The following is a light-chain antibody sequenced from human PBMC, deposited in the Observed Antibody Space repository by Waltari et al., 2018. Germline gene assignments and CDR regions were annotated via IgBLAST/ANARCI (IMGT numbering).Light chain of an antibody. J-gene: IGKJ3*01. V-gene: IGKV4-1*01. CDR2: WAS. CDR1: QSLSSGSDNRNY. CDR3: QQCYSTPFT. Sequence: DIVMTQSPGSLNVSLGERATIKCKSRQSLSSGSDNRNYLGWYQQRPGQPPKLLIYWASTRESGVPDRFSGSGSGTDFTLTISSLQAEDVAIYYCQQCYSTPFTFGPGTKVHFK.